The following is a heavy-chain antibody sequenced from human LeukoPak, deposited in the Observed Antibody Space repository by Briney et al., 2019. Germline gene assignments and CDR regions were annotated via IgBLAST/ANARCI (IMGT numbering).Heavy chain of an antibody. CDR3: AKLAASTGNYHFDY. J-gene: IGHJ4*02. Sequence: GGSLRLSCAASGFTFSSYALGWVRQTPGKGLQWVSRISGSGEATYYADFVKGRFTISRDPITNTLHLHMNSLSAEDTALYHCAKLAASTGNYHFDYWGQGSLVIASS. V-gene: IGHV3-23*01. CDR1: GFTFSSYA. D-gene: IGHD3-9*01. CDR2: ISGSGEAT.